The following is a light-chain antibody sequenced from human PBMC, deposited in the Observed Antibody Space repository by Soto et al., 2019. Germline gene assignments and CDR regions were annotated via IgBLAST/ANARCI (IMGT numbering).Light chain of an antibody. CDR2: VAS. CDR1: QSVSSSY. V-gene: IGKV3-20*01. J-gene: IGKJ1*01. Sequence: EIVLTQSPGTLSLSPGERATLSCRASQSVSSSYLAWYQQKPGQAPRLLIYVASSRATGIPDRFSGSGSGTDFTLTISRLEPEDFAGYYCQQHGSSRTFGQGTKVEIK. CDR3: QQHGSSRT.